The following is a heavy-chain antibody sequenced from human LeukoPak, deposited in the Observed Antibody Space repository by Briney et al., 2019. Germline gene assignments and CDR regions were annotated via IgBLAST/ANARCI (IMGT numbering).Heavy chain of an antibody. J-gene: IGHJ3*02. CDR2: IYSGGST. D-gene: IGHD2-21*01. Sequence: GGSLRLSCAASGFTVSSNYMSWVRQAPGKGLEWVSVIYSGGSTYYADSVKGRFTISRDNSKNTLYLQMNSLRAEDTAVYYCAKHIVVVPDAFDIWGQGTMVTVSS. V-gene: IGHV3-53*01. CDR1: GFTVSSNY. CDR3: AKHIVVVPDAFDI.